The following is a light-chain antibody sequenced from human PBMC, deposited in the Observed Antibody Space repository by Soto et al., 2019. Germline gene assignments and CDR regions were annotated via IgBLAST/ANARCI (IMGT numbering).Light chain of an antibody. CDR2: AAS. Sequence: IVMPKSRATLSVSPGARSNIYCRASQSVRSNLASYQQTPGQAPRRVIYAASTRATGIPDRFSGSVSGTEFTPTISRLKYEDLALYDCEQYKEWHPITGGQWERLEI. V-gene: IGKV3-15*01. CDR3: EQYKEWHPIT. CDR1: QSVRSN. J-gene: IGKJ5*01.